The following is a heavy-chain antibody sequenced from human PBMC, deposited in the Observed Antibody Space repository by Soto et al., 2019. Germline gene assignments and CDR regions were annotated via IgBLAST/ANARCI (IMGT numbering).Heavy chain of an antibody. V-gene: IGHV3-15*07. J-gene: IGHJ4*01. CDR3: TTDSLFTQMLVRLDF. CDR2: IKSKTDGGTT. Sequence: GSHRHSCTASGLSCISAWINWVRQTPEKGLEWVGRIKSKTDGGTTDFAARVKDRFAISRDDSRDMMYMQMNSLKTEDTGVYYCTTDSLFTQMLVRLDFWGLGTLVTVSS. CDR1: GLSCISAW. D-gene: IGHD3-10*02.